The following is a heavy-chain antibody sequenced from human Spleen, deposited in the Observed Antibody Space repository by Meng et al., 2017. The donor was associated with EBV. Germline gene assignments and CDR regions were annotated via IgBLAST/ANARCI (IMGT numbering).Heavy chain of an antibody. CDR2: IYHSGST. Sequence: QVQVQESGPGFVKPSGTLSLTCAGSGVSISSSNWWSWVRQPPGKGLEWIGEIYHSGSTNYNPSLKRRVTISVDKSKNQFSLRLSSATAADTAVYYCVRGSDNWNILVFDYWGQGALVTVSS. D-gene: IGHD1/OR15-1a*01. V-gene: IGHV4-4*02. CDR1: GVSISSSNW. CDR3: VRGSDNWNILVFDY. J-gene: IGHJ4*02.